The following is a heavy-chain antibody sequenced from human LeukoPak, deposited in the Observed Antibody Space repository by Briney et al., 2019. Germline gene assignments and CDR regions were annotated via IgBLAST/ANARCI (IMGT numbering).Heavy chain of an antibody. V-gene: IGHV5-51*03. CDR2: IYPGDPDT. D-gene: IGHD3-16*01. CDR3: ARFPFTFGGVPYYFDY. Sequence: PGESLKISCKGSGYSFTSYWIGWVRQMPGKGLEWMGIIYPGDPDTRYSPSFQGQVTISADKSISTAYLQWSSLKASDTAMYYCARFPFTFGGVPYYFDYWGQGTLVTVSS. J-gene: IGHJ4*02. CDR1: GYSFTSYW.